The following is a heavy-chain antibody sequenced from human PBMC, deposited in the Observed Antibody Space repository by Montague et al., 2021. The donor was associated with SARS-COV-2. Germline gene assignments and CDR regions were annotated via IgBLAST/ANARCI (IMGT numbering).Heavy chain of an antibody. J-gene: IGHJ5*02. CDR3: ARLITMVRGVTKRNNWFDP. CDR1: GGSISSDNW. CDR2: IFHSGST. V-gene: IGHV4-4*02. D-gene: IGHD3-10*01. Sequence: SETLSLTCAVSGGSISSDNWWSWVRQSPGKGLEWIGEIFHSGSTNYNPSLKSRVTMLVDKSKNDFSLKLSPVTAADTAMYYCARLITMVRGVTKRNNWFDPWGRGILVTVSS.